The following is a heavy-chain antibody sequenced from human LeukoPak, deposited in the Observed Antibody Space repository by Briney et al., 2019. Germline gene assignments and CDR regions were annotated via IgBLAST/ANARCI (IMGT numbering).Heavy chain of an antibody. V-gene: IGHV1-69*06. CDR2: IIPIFGTA. J-gene: IGHJ5*02. D-gene: IGHD3-22*01. Sequence: GASVKVSCKASGGTFSSYAISWVRQAPGQGLEWMGGIIPIFGTANYAQKFQGRVTITADKSTSTAYMELRSLRSDDTAVYYCARGIYDSSGSWFDPWGQGTLVTVSS. CDR1: GGTFSSYA. CDR3: ARGIYDSSGSWFDP.